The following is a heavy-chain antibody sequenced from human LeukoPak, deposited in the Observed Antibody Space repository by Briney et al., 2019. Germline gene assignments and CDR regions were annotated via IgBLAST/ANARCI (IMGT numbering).Heavy chain of an antibody. Sequence: SETLSLTCSVSGGSISRYYWSWIRQPPGKGLEWIGYIDNSGSTSYNPSLKSRVTISVDTSKNQLSLKLRSVTAADTAVYYCARDKGESSTWPNWFDPWGQGTLVTVSS. V-gene: IGHV4-59*01. D-gene: IGHD6-13*01. CDR2: IDNSGST. J-gene: IGHJ5*02. CDR1: GGSISRYY. CDR3: ARDKGESSTWPNWFDP.